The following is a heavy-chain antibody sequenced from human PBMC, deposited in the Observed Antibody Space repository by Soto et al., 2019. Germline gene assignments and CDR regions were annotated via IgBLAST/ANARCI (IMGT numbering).Heavy chain of an antibody. CDR1: GYTFTSYA. V-gene: IGHV1-3*01. J-gene: IGHJ3*02. Sequence: QVQLVQSGAEVKKPGASVKVSCKASGYTFTSYAMHWVRQAPGQRLEWMGWINAGNGNTKYSQKFQGRVTITRDTSASTAYMELNSLRSEDTAVYYCARGGYNWNDWKGSVAFDIWGQGTMVTVSS. CDR3: ARGGYNWNDWKGSVAFDI. CDR2: INAGNGNT. D-gene: IGHD1-1*01.